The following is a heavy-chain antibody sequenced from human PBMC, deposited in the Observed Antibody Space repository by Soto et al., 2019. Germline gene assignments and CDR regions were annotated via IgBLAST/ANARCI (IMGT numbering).Heavy chain of an antibody. V-gene: IGHV4-30-2*01. Sequence: PSETLSLTCAGSGGSISSGGYSWYWIRQPPGKGLEWIGYIYHSGSTYYNPSLTSRVTISVDRSKNQFSLKLSSVTAADTAVYYCARGMTTVTTLDYWGQGTLVTVSS. J-gene: IGHJ4*02. CDR3: ARGMTTVTTLDY. CDR2: IYHSGST. CDR1: GGSISSGGYS. D-gene: IGHD4-17*01.